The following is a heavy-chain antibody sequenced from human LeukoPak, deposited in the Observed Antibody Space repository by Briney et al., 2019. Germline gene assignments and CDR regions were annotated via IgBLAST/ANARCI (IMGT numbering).Heavy chain of an antibody. J-gene: IGHJ4*02. CDR2: ISSDGTNK. D-gene: IGHD5-12*01. V-gene: IGHV3-30*18. CDR1: GFTFSTYG. Sequence: PGRSLRLSCAASGFTFSTYGMHWVRQAPGKGLEWVAGISSDGTNKYYADSVNGRFTISRDNSKNTLYLQLNSLRAEDTAVYYCAKDRHSGYDEAFDYWGQGTLVTVSS. CDR3: AKDRHSGYDEAFDY.